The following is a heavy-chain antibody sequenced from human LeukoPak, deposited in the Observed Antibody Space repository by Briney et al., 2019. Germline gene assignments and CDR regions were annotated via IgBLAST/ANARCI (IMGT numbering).Heavy chain of an antibody. CDR2: INHSGST. J-gene: IGHJ4*02. CDR3: ARGATWRSALDY. Sequence: PSGTLSLTCAVYGGSFSGYYWSWIRQPPGKGLEWIGEINHSGSTNYNPSLKSRVTISVDTSKNQFSLKLSSVTAADTAVYYCARGATWRSALDYWGQGTLVTVSS. V-gene: IGHV4-34*01. CDR1: GGSFSGYY.